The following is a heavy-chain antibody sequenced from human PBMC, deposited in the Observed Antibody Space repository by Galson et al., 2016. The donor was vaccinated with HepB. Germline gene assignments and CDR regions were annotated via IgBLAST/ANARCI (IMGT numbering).Heavy chain of an antibody. J-gene: IGHJ4*02. CDR1: GFTFSTSG. CDR3: AKGGAGSIMDY. CDR2: INDSGDRT. D-gene: IGHD3-16*01. Sequence: SLRLSCAISGFTFSTSGMTWVRQAPGKGLDWVANINDSGDRTFYADSVKGRFTISRDNSKNTLYLQMNGLSVADTAVYYCAKGGAGSIMDYWGQGTVLTVSS. V-gene: IGHV3-23*01.